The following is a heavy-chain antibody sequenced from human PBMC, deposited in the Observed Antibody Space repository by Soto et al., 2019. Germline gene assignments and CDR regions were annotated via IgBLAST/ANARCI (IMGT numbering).Heavy chain of an antibody. J-gene: IGHJ4*02. Sequence: QVQLQESGPGLVKPSETLSLTCSVSGDSISGYYWSWIRQPPGKGLEWIGYIYHSDSTPTRYNHYRDGRVTLSVDTSESQVSLSLSPVTAADTALYYCARGTFAFGPGIFDLWGPGTQVLASS. CDR2: IYHSDSTPT. V-gene: IGHV4-59*01. D-gene: IGHD3-16*01. CDR1: GDSISGYY. CDR3: ARGTFAFGPGIFDL.